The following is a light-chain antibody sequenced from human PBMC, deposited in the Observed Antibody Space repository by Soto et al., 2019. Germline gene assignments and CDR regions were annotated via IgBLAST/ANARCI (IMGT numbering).Light chain of an antibody. J-gene: IGKJ2*01. CDR2: GAS. V-gene: IGKV3-20*01. Sequence: EIVLTQSPGTLSLSPGERATLSCRASQSVYSNYLAWYQRKPGQPPRLLISGASRRATGIPDRFSGSGSGTDFTLSIARLEPEDFAVYSCQQYSSSPVTVGQGTKLEIK. CDR1: QSVYSNY. CDR3: QQYSSSPVT.